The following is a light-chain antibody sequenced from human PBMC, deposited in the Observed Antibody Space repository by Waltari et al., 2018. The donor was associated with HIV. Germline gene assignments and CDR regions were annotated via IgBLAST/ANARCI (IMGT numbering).Light chain of an antibody. CDR2: SNN. V-gene: IGLV1-44*01. CDR3: AAWDDSLNGYV. J-gene: IGLJ1*01. Sequence: QSVLTTPPSASGNTGQRVTISCSGHSSNTGTKTLNWDAQLPGTAPKLLIYSNNQPPSGVPDRFSGSKSGTSASLAISGLLSEDEADYSCAAWDDSLNGYVFGTGTKVTVL. CDR1: SSNTGTKT.